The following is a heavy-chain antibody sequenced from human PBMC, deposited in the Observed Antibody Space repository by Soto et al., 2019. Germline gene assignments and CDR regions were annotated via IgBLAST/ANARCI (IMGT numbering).Heavy chain of an antibody. CDR3: VEGWNDF. CDR2: IKSTKDGGAR. Sequence: EVQVVEPGGDLVEPGGSLRLSCVTSGFMLSSAWMSWVRQAPGKGLEWVARIKSTKDGGARDYAAPVNGRFSISRDDSKSTVYLQINSLRVEDTALYYCVEGWNDFWGQGSLVTVSS. CDR1: GFMLSSAW. D-gene: IGHD1-1*01. V-gene: IGHV3-15*05. J-gene: IGHJ4*02.